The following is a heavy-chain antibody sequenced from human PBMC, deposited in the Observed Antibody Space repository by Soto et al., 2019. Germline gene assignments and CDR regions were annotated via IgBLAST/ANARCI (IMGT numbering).Heavy chain of an antibody. V-gene: IGHV1-69*06. CDR1: GGTFSNYA. CDR2: IIPIFNTA. CDR3: AKGNCSSTSCYYYYYGMDV. D-gene: IGHD2-2*01. J-gene: IGHJ6*02. Sequence: SVKVSCKASGGTFSNYAISWVRQAPGQGLEWMGGIIPIFNTANYAQKFQGRVTITADKSTSTAYMELSSLRSEDTAVYYCAKGNCSSTSCYYYYYGMDVWGQGTTVTVSS.